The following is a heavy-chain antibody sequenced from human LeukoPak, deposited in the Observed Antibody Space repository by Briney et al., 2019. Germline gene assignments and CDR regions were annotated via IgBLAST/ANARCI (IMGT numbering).Heavy chain of an antibody. CDR2: IRYDGSNK. CDR3: ANSNPYDILTGYYLGYYYYMDV. CDR1: GFTFSSYG. Sequence: GGSLRLSCAASGFTFSSYGVHWVRQAPGKGLEWVAFIRYDGSNKYYADSVKGRFTISRDNSKNTLYLQMNSLRAEDTAVYYCANSNPYDILTGYYLGYYYYMDVWGKGTTVTISS. D-gene: IGHD3-9*01. J-gene: IGHJ6*03. V-gene: IGHV3-30*02.